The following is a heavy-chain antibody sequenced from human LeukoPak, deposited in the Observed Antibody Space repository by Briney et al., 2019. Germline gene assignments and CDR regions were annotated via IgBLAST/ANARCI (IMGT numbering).Heavy chain of an antibody. CDR3: ARTKSNGAFDI. CDR2: IFYSGIT. CDR1: GGSISTYY. V-gene: IGHV4-59*01. Sequence: SETLSLTCTVPGGSISTYYWSWIRQPPGKGLEWIGYIFYSGITNYNPSLKSRVTISLDTSKNQFSLKLSSVTAADTAVYYCARTKSNGAFDIWGQGTMVTVSS. J-gene: IGHJ3*02. D-gene: IGHD4/OR15-4a*01.